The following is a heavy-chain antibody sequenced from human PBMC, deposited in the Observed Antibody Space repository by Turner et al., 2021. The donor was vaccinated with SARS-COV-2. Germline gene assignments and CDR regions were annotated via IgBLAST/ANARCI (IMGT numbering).Heavy chain of an antibody. J-gene: IGHJ4*02. CDR1: DVSISSSTYY. Sequence: QLQLQESGPGLVKTSENLSLTCSFSDVSISSSTYYWGWIRQPPGKGLEWIGSIYYNWTTYYNPSLKSRVSMSVDTSNNQFSLKLTSLTAADTALYYCATGDFWRGYAFDYWGQGTLVPVSS. CDR2: IYYNWTT. V-gene: IGHV4-39*01. D-gene: IGHD3-3*01. CDR3: ATGDFWRGYAFDY.